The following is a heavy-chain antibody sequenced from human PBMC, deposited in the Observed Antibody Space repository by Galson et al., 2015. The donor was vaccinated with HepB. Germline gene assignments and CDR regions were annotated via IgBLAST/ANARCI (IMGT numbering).Heavy chain of an antibody. CDR3: ARLRYCGGDCYSPFDY. Sequence: SVKVSCKASGYTFTGYYMHWVRQAPGQGLEWMGRINPNSGGTNYAQKFQGRVTMTRDTSISTAYLQWSSLKASDTAMYYCARLRYCGGDCYSPFDYWGQGTLVTVSS. V-gene: IGHV1-2*06. CDR2: INPNSGGT. CDR1: GYTFTGYY. J-gene: IGHJ4*02. D-gene: IGHD2-21*02.